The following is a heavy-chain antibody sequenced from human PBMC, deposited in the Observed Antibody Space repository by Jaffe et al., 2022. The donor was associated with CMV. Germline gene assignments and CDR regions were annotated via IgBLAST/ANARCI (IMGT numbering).Heavy chain of an antibody. CDR1: EFTVSSNY. CDR3: ASNTLSSTWTYYYYGMDV. D-gene: IGHD6-13*01. V-gene: IGHV3-53*01. J-gene: IGHJ6*02. Sequence: EVQLVESGGGLIQPGGSLRLSCAASEFTVSSNYMTWVRQAPGKGLEWVSLIYSGGTIYYADSVKGRFTISRDHSKNTLYLQMNSLRAEDTAVYYCASNTLSSTWTYYYYGMDVWGQGTTVTVSS. CDR2: IYSGGTI.